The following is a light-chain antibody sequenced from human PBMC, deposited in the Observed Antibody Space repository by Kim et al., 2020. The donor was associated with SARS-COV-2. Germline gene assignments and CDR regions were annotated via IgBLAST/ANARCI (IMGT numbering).Light chain of an antibody. CDR1: QGVSSNS. J-gene: IGKJ5*01. CDR2: DAS. Sequence: PGERATRACGASQGVSSNSLAGYQQKPGRAPRLLIYDASGRATGIPDRFSGSGSGTDFTLTISRLEPEDFAVYYCQQYGGSPITFGQGTRLEIK. CDR3: QQYGGSPIT. V-gene: IGKV3D-20*01.